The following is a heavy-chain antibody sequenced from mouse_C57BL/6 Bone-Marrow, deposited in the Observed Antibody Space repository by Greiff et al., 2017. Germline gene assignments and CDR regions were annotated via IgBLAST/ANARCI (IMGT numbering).Heavy chain of an antibody. Sequence: AQLVESGAELAKPGASVKLSCKASGYTFTSYWMHWVKQRPGQGLEWIGYINPSSGYTKYTQKFKDKATLTADKSSSTDYMLLSSLTYEDSAVYYCAKWGGSSLYAMDYWGQGTSVTVSS. D-gene: IGHD1-1*01. V-gene: IGHV1-7*01. CDR3: AKWGGSSLYAMDY. CDR2: INPSSGYT. CDR1: GYTFTSYW. J-gene: IGHJ4*01.